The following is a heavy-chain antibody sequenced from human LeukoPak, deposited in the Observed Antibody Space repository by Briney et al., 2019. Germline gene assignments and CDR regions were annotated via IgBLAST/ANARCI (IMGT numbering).Heavy chain of an antibody. J-gene: IGHJ4*02. CDR1: GYTFTSYG. Sequence: ASVKVSCKASGYTFTSYGISWVRQAPGQGLEWMGWISAYNGNTNYAQKLQGRVTMTTDTSTSTAYMELRSLRSDDTAVYYCARILYYYDSGGYRGGAFDIWGQGTLVTVSS. CDR2: ISAYNGNT. CDR3: ARILYYYDSGGYRGGAFDI. D-gene: IGHD3-22*01. V-gene: IGHV1-18*01.